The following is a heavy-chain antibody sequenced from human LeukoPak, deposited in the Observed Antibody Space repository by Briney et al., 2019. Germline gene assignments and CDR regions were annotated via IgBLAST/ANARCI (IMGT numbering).Heavy chain of an antibody. CDR3: ARANTYYDFWWEKNYYYYYYMDV. J-gene: IGHJ6*03. V-gene: IGHV3-7*01. Sequence: GGSLRLSCAASGFTFSSYWMSWVRRAPGKGLEWVANIKQDGSEKYYVDSVKGRFTISRDNAKNSLYLQMNSLRAEDTAVYYCARANTYYDFWWEKNYYYYYYMDVWGKGTTVTVSS. D-gene: IGHD3-3*01. CDR2: IKQDGSEK. CDR1: GFTFSSYW.